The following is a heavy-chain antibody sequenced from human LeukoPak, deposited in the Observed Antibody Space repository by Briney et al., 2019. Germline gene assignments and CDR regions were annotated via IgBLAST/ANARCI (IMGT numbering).Heavy chain of an antibody. Sequence: SVKVSCKASGGTFISYAISWVRQAPGQGLEWMGGIIPIFGTANYAQKFQGRVTITADESTSTAYMELSSLRSEDTAVYYCARDEYSSSSEYYYYGMDVWGQGTTVTVSS. J-gene: IGHJ6*02. V-gene: IGHV1-69*01. CDR3: ARDEYSSSSEYYYYGMDV. CDR2: IIPIFGTA. CDR1: GGTFISYA. D-gene: IGHD6-6*01.